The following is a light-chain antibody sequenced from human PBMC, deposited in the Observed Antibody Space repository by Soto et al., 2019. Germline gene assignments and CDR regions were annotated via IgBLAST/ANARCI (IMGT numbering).Light chain of an antibody. J-gene: IGKJ3*01. Sequence: EIVLTQSPGTLSLSPGERATLSCRASQSVSSSYLAWYQQKPGQAPRLLIYGASSRATGIPDRFSGSGSGTDFTLTIRRLEPEDVAVYYCQQYGGSFRVFGPGTKVDIK. CDR3: QQYGGSFRV. CDR2: GAS. CDR1: QSVSSSY. V-gene: IGKV3-20*01.